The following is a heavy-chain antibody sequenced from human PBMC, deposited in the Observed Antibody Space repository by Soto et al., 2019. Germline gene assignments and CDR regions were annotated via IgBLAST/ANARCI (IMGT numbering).Heavy chain of an antibody. CDR2: ISGSGSGT. Sequence: SGGSLRLSCAASGFTFSSYAMNWVRQAPGRGLEWVSGISGSGSGTYYADSVKGRFTISKDNSKNTLYLQMNSLRAEDTAVYYCAKAGGSGYYTNRFDPWGQGTLVTVSS. CDR1: GFTFSSYA. CDR3: AKAGGSGYYTNRFDP. J-gene: IGHJ5*02. V-gene: IGHV3-23*01. D-gene: IGHD3-3*01.